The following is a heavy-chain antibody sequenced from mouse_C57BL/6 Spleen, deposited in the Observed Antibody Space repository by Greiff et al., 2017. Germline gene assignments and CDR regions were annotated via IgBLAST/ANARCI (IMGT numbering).Heavy chain of an antibody. J-gene: IGHJ4*01. CDR1: GYTFTDYE. Sequence: SGAELVRPGASVTLSCKASGYTFTDYEMHWVKQTPVHGLEWIGAIDPETGGTAYNQKFKGKAILTADKSSSTAYMELRSLTSEDSAVYYCTRRYGSSLYDAMDYWGQGTSVTVSS. CDR3: TRRYGSSLYDAMDY. CDR2: IDPETGGT. D-gene: IGHD1-1*01. V-gene: IGHV1-15*01.